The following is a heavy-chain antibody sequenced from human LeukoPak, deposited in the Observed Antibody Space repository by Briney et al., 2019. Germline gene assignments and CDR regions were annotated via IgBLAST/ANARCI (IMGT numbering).Heavy chain of an antibody. Sequence: PSETLSLTCTVSGGSISSGSYYWRWIRQPAGKGLEWIGRIYTSGSTNYNPSLKSRVTISVDTSKNQFSLKLSSVTAADTAVYYCARDRYDSKRYYYYMDVWGKGTTVTVSS. CDR2: IYTSGST. J-gene: IGHJ6*03. D-gene: IGHD3-3*01. V-gene: IGHV4-61*02. CDR1: GGSISSGSYY. CDR3: ARDRYDSKRYYYYMDV.